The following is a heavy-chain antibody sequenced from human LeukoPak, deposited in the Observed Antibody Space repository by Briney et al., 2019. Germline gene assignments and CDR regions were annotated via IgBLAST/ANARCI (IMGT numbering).Heavy chain of an antibody. J-gene: IGHJ6*02. CDR2: VSGSGSDF. Sequence: PGGSLRLSCVACGFNLSDYYMNWIRQAPRGGLGWDSFVSGSGSDFYYADSVKGRFTISRDNAKNSLNLKMTSLGAEDTAVYYCARSIGCYYTMDVWGQGTTVTVSS. V-gene: IGHV3-11*01. CDR1: GFNLSDYY. D-gene: IGHD3-22*01. CDR3: ARSIGCYYTMDV.